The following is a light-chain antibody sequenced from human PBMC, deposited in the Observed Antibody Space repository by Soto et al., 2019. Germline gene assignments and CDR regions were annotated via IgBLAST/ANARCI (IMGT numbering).Light chain of an antibody. V-gene: IGKV2-24*01. Sequence: VLTQTPLSSLVTLGQPASISCRSSQSLVYSDGNTYLSWLQQRPGQPPRLLIYQVSNRFSGVPDRFSGSGAGTDVTLKISRVEAEDVGVYSCIQFSRSPRTFGQGTKVEVK. CDR1: QSLVYSDGNTY. CDR2: QVS. J-gene: IGKJ1*01. CDR3: IQFSRSPRT.